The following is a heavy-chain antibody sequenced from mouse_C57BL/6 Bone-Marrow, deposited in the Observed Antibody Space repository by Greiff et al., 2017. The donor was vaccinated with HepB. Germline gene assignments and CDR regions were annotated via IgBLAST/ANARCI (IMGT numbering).Heavy chain of an antibody. CDR1: GFTFSSYA. V-gene: IGHV5-4*03. J-gene: IGHJ2*01. CDR3: ARARDY. CDR2: ISDGGSYT. Sequence: EVKLVESGGGLVKPGGSLKLSCAASGFTFSSYAMSWVRQTPEKRLEWVATISDGGSYTYYPDNVKGRFTISRDNAKNNLYLQMSHLKSEDTAMYYCARARDYWGQGTTLTVSS.